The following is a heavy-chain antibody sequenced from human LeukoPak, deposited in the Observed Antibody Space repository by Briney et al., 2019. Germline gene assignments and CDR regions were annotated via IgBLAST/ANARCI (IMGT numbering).Heavy chain of an antibody. D-gene: IGHD6-19*01. J-gene: IGHJ4*02. V-gene: IGHV4-39*01. CDR1: GGSIRSSSYY. Sequence: PSETLSLTCTVSGGSIRSSSYYWGWVRQPPGSGLEWIGSIFYSGILYYSPSLKSRVTISVDTSKNQFSLKLTSVTAADTAVYYCARAPIAVAGAGHEYFDYWGQGTLVTVSS. CDR3: ARAPIAVAGAGHEYFDY. CDR2: IFYSGIL.